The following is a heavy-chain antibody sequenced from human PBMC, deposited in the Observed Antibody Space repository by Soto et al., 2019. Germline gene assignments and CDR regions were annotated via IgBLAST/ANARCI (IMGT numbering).Heavy chain of an antibody. D-gene: IGHD2-21*01. CDR3: ARERGLTVSTLLGY. J-gene: IGHJ4*02. CDR1: GYTFTSYG. V-gene: IGHV1-18*01. CDR2: VSTYNGNT. Sequence: QVPLVQSGAEVKKPGASVKVSCKASGYTFTSYGINWVRQAPGQGLEWMGRVSTYNGNTNYAPRFQGRVTMTTDTSTTTAYMELRSLRSDDTATYYCARERGLTVSTLLGYWGQGTLVSVSS.